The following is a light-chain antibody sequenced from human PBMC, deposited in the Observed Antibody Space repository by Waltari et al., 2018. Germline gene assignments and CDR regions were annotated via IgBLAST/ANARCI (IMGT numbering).Light chain of an antibody. Sequence: DVVMTQSPLSLPVTLGQPASITCTSSQSLVHSDGNTHLVWFHQRPGQSPRRLIYKVSNRDSEVPDRFSGSGSGTEFTLKISGVEAEDVGVDYCMQGTHWPYTFGQGTKRDIK. J-gene: IGKJ2*01. CDR1: QSLVHSDGNTH. CDR3: MQGTHWPYT. V-gene: IGKV2-30*02. CDR2: KVS.